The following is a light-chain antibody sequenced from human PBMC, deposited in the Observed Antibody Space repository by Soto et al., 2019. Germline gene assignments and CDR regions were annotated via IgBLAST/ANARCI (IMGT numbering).Light chain of an antibody. CDR3: MQALQTPA. J-gene: IGKJ1*01. Sequence: DIVMTQSPLSLPVTPGEPASISCRSSQSLLHSNGYNYLDWYLQKPGQSPQLLIYLGSNRSSGVPDRFSGSGSGTDFTLKISRVEAEDVRVYYCMQALQTPAFGQGTKVEI. CDR1: QSLLHSNGYNY. CDR2: LGS. V-gene: IGKV2-28*01.